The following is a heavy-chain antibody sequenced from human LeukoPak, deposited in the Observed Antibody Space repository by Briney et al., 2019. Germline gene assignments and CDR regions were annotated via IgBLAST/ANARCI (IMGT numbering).Heavy chain of an antibody. D-gene: IGHD6-19*01. V-gene: IGHV3-23*01. J-gene: IGHJ4*02. CDR1: GFTFSSYA. CDR2: ISGSGGST. Sequence: PGGSLRLSCAASGFTFSSYAMSWVRQAPGKGLEWVSAISGSGGSTYYADSVKGRFTISRDNSKNTLYLQMNSLRAEDTVVYYCAGGYSSGWYRFDYWGQGTLVTVSS. CDR3: AGGYSSGWYRFDY.